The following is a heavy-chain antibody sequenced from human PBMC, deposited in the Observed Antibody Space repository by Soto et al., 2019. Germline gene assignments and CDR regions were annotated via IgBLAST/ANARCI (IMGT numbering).Heavy chain of an antibody. V-gene: IGHV3-74*01. J-gene: IGHJ6*02. Sequence: EVQLVESGGGLVQPGGSLRLSCAASGLTFSSYWMHWVRQAPGKGLVWVSRINSDGSSTSYADSVKGRFTISRDNAKNTLYLQMNSLRAEDTAVYYCARVPLPASYYYYGMDVWGQGTTVTVSS. CDR3: ARVPLPASYYYYGMDV. CDR2: INSDGSST. CDR1: GLTFSSYW.